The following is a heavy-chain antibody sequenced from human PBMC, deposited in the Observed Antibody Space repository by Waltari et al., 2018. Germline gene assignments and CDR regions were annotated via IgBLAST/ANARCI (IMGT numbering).Heavy chain of an antibody. J-gene: IGHJ6*03. CDR2: ISYDGSNK. CDR1: GFTFSSYG. D-gene: IGHD1-26*01. Sequence: QVQLVESGGGVVQPGRSLRLSCAASGFTFSSYGMHWVRQAPGKGLEWVAVISYDGSNKYYADSVKGRFTISRDNSKNTLYLQMNSLRAEDTAVYYCAKGSGRGYDYYYMDVWGKGTTVTVSS. V-gene: IGHV3-30*18. CDR3: AKGSGRGYDYYYMDV.